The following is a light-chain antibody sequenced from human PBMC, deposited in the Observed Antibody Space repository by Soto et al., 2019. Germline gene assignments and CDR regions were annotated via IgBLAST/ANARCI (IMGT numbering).Light chain of an antibody. J-gene: IGKJ5*01. Sequence: DIQLTQSPSFVSASVGDRVTITCRASQDVGRWLAWYQHRPGEAPKLLIYAASNCLSGDPSFSGSGSGTDFTLTINSLQPEHFGTYYCQQGNTFPVTFGQGTRLEMK. CDR2: AAS. V-gene: IGKV1D-12*01. CDR3: QQGNTFPVT. CDR1: QDVGRW.